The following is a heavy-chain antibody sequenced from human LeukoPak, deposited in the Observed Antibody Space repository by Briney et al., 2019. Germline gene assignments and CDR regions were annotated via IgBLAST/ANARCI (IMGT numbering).Heavy chain of an antibody. CDR2: IYPGDSDT. CDR3: ARPRLPAATYYFVY. D-gene: IGHD2-2*01. J-gene: IGHJ4*02. CDR1: GYSFTSYW. V-gene: IGHV5-51*01. Sequence: GASLQISCQGSGYSFTSYWIGWGRQLPGKGLEWMGIIYPGDSDTRYSPSFQGQVTISADKSISTAYLQWSSLKASDTAMYYCARPRLPAATYYFVYGGQGTLVTVSS.